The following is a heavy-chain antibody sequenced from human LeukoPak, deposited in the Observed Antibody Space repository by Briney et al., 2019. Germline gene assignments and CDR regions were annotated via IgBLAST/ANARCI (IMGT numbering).Heavy chain of an antibody. V-gene: IGHV3-9*01. D-gene: IGHD3-22*01. CDR3: ATDSYDSSGSFDY. CDR1: GFTFDDYA. J-gene: IGHJ4*02. CDR2: ISWNSGSI. Sequence: GGSLRLSCVASGFTFDDYAMHWVRQAPGKGLEWVSGISWNSGSIGYADSVKGRFTISRDNAKNSLYLQMNSLRAEDTALYYCATDSYDSSGSFDYWGQGTLVTVSS.